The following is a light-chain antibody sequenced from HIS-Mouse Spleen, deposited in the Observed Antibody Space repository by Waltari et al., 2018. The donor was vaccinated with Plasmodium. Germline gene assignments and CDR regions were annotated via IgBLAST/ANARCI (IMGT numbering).Light chain of an antibody. Sequence: QSALTQPRSVSGSPGQSVTISCTGTSSDVGGYNYVSWYQQHPGNSPKLRIYDVSKRPSGVPYRFCGSKSGNTASLTISGLQAEDESDYYCCSYAGSYTWVFGGGTKLTVL. V-gene: IGLV2-11*01. CDR1: SSDVGGYNY. CDR3: CSYAGSYTWV. J-gene: IGLJ3*02. CDR2: DVS.